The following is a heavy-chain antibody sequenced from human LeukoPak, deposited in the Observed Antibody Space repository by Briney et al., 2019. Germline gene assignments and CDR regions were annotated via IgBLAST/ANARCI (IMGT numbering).Heavy chain of an antibody. CDR2: IYYSGST. J-gene: IGHJ6*02. CDR1: GGSISSSNW. D-gene: IGHD3-22*01. V-gene: IGHV4-4*02. Sequence: PSGTLSLTCAVSGGSISSSNWWSWVRQPPGKGLEWIGEIYYSGSTNYNPSLKSRVTMSVDKSKNQFSLRLTSVTAADTAVYYCARDRDSSGYYYYYYGMDVWGQGTTVTVSS. CDR3: ARDRDSSGYYYYYYGMDV.